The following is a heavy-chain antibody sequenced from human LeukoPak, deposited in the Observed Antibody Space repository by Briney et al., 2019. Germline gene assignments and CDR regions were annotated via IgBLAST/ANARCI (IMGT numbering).Heavy chain of an antibody. V-gene: IGHV3-21*01. J-gene: IGHJ5*02. Sequence: GGSLRLSCAASGFTFSTYSMNWVRQAPGKGLEWVSSISSSSYIYYADSVKGRFTISRDNAKNSLYLQMNSLRAEDTAVYYCARGPRSSARCWTFDPWGQGTLVTVSS. CDR1: GFTFSTYS. CDR3: ARGPRSSARCWTFDP. CDR2: ISSSSYI. D-gene: IGHD2-2*01.